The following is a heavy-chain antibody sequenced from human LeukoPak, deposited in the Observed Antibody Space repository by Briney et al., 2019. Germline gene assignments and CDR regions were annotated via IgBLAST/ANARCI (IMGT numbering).Heavy chain of an antibody. D-gene: IGHD1-26*01. CDR1: GDSISSGRYY. CDR2: IYTSGKT. CDR3: ARSFSGSYYLEY. J-gene: IGHJ4*02. Sequence: PSETLSLTCTVSGDSISSGRYYWSWVRRPAGKELEWIGRIYTSGKTDYNPYTPSLKSRVTVSLDTSKNQLSLFLTSVTAADTAMYYCARSFSGSYYLEYWGQGTLVTVSS. V-gene: IGHV4-61*02.